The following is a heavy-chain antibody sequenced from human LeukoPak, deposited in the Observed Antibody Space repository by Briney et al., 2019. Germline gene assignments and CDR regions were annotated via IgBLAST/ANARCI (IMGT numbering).Heavy chain of an antibody. CDR1: GVSVNTRVYY. Sequence: SETLSLTCTVSGVSVNTRVYYWDWIRHSPGQGLEWIGDVFSRGDTYFNPSFRSRATMSIDTSVNQFSLTLTSVTAADTAIYYCARHPARSNWFDPWGQGILVTVSS. CDR3: ARHPARSNWFDP. V-gene: IGHV4-39*01. J-gene: IGHJ5*02. CDR2: VFSRGDT.